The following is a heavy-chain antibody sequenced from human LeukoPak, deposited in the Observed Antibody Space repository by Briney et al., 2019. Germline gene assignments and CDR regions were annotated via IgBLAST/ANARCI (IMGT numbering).Heavy chain of an antibody. D-gene: IGHD3-10*02. CDR2: LSPNSGDT. CDR3: ARVPPAGGVRGLIPFFDQ. V-gene: IGHV1-8*02. Sequence: ASVKVSCKASGYTFTSYGINWVRQAPGQGLEWMGWLSPNSGDTGFAQKFQGRVTITRDTSITTAYMELNSLRYEDTAVYYCARVPPAGGVRGLIPFFDQWGQGTPVTVSS. CDR1: GYTFTSYG. J-gene: IGHJ4*02.